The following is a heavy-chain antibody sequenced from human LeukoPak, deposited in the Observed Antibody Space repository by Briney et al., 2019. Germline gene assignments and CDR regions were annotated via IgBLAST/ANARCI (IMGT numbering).Heavy chain of an antibody. D-gene: IGHD3-3*01. CDR1: GYTSTGYY. J-gene: IGHJ4*02. CDR2: INPNSGGT. Sequence: ASVKVSCKASGYTSTGYYMHWVRQAPGQGLEWMGWINPNSGGTNYAQKFQGRVTMTRDTSISTAYMELSRLRSDDTAVYYCARAYYDFWSGLPVDYWGQGTLVTVSS. CDR3: ARAYYDFWSGLPVDY. V-gene: IGHV1-2*02.